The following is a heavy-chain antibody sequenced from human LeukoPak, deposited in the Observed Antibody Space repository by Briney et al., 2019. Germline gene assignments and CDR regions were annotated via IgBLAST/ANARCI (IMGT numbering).Heavy chain of an antibody. CDR1: GLTYG. Sequence: PGGSLRLSCATSGLTYGIHWVRQAPGKGLEWVSFVQNNGNDKYYADSVKGRFSVSRDSSKSTVYLQMNSLRVEDTAVYYCAADFWPYNSHATWGQGTLVTVSS. CDR3: AADFWPYNSHAT. J-gene: IGHJ4*02. V-gene: IGHV3-30*02. D-gene: IGHD5-24*01. CDR2: VQNNGNDK.